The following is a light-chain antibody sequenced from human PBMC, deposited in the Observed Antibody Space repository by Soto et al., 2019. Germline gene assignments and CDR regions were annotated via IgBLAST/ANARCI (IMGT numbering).Light chain of an antibody. CDR1: SSDVGTYDL. CDR3: CSYAGSSTFYV. CDR2: EVS. J-gene: IGLJ1*01. V-gene: IGLV2-23*02. Sequence: QSALTQPASVSGSPGQSITISCTGTSSDVGTYDLVSWYQQHPGKAPKLMIYEVSERPSGVSIRFSGSKSGNTASLTISGLQAEDEADYYCCSYAGSSTFYVFGTGTKVTVL.